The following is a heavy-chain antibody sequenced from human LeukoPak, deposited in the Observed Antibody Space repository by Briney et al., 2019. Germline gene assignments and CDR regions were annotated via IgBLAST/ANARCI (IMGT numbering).Heavy chain of an antibody. Sequence: GSLRLSCAASRFTFSSYSMNWVRQAPGKGLAWVSSISSSGSYIYYADSVKGRFTISRDNAKNSLYLQMNSLRAEDMAVYYCARDLCSGGSCYYYYYYYMDVWGKGTTVTVSS. CDR1: RFTFSSYS. V-gene: IGHV3-21*01. D-gene: IGHD2-15*01. CDR3: ARDLCSGGSCYYYYYYYMDV. J-gene: IGHJ6*03. CDR2: ISSSGSYI.